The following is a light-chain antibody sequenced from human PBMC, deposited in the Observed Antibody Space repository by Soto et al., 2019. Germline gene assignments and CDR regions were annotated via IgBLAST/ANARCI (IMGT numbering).Light chain of an antibody. CDR2: TNG. Sequence: VLTQPPSVSGAPGQRVTISCTGTSSNIGAGYDVNWYQHLPGAAPKLLIYTNGNRPSGVPDRFSGSKSGTSASLAITGLQAEDEADYYCQSYDSGLSGSVFGGGTKLTVL. J-gene: IGLJ3*02. CDR3: QSYDSGLSGSV. V-gene: IGLV1-40*01. CDR1: SSNIGAGYD.